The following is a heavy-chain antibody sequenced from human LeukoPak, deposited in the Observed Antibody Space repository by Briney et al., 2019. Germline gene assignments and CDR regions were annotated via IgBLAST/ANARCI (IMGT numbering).Heavy chain of an antibody. D-gene: IGHD6-13*01. CDR2: IWYDGGNK. J-gene: IGHJ4*02. CDR1: GFTFSSYG. Sequence: PGRSLRLSCAASGFTFSSYGMHWVRQAPGKGLEWVAVIWYDGGNKYYADSVKDRFTISRDNSKNTLYLQMNSLRAEDTAGYYCARQSSWSLFDYWGQGTLVTVSS. CDR3: ARQSSWSLFDY. V-gene: IGHV3-33*01.